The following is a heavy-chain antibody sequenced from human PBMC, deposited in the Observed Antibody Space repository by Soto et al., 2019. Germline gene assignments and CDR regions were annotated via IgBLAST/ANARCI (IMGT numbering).Heavy chain of an antibody. J-gene: IGHJ5*02. V-gene: IGHV4-39*01. Sequence: PSETLSLTCSVSGGSFSSSSYYWGWIRQPPGRGLEWIGSIYYTASTYYNPSLKSRVSMSVDTPKNEFSLKLNSVTAADTAVYCCGGFPRYGDYCFDTWGQGNPVTVSS. CDR2: IYYTAST. D-gene: IGHD4-17*01. CDR3: GGFPRYGDYCFDT. CDR1: GGSFSSSSYY.